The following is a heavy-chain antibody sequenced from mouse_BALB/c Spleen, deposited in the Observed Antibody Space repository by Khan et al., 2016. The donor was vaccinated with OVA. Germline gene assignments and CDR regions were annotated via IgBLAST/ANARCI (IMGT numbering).Heavy chain of an antibody. CDR1: GFTFSSYG. D-gene: IGHD2-4*01. CDR2: ISNGGSYT. V-gene: IGHV5-6*01. J-gene: IGHJ3*01. CDR3: ARHAFDYHSACFAY. Sequence: EVQLVESGGDLVKPGGSLKLSCAASGFTFSSYGMSWVRQTPDKRLEWVATISNGGSYTYYPDSVKGRLTISRDNAKNTLYLQMSSLKSEDTAMSYSARHAFDYHSACFAYWGQGTLVTVSA.